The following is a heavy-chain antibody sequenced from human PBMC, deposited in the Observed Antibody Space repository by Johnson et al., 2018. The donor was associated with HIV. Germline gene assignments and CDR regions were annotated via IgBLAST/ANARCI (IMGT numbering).Heavy chain of an antibody. CDR1: GFTVSSNY. Sequence: EKLVESGGGVVQPGKSLRLSCAASGFTVSSNYMSWVRQAPGKGLEWVANIKQDGSEKYYVDSVKGRFTISRDNAKNSLYLQMNSLRAEDTAVYYCARERASSAFDIWGQGTMVTVSS. J-gene: IGHJ3*02. CDR2: IKQDGSEK. CDR3: ARERASSAFDI. V-gene: IGHV3-7*01.